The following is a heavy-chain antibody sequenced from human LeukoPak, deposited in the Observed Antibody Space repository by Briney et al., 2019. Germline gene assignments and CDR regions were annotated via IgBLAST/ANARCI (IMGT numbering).Heavy chain of an antibody. CDR3: ARMVRGVYYFDY. CDR1: GGSISSSSYY. CDR2: IYYSGST. Sequence: SETLSLTCAVSGGSISSSSYYWGWIRQPPGKGLEWIGSIYYSGSTYYNPSLKSRVTISVDTSKNQFSLKLSSVTAADTAVYYCARMVRGVYYFDYWGQGTLVTVSS. J-gene: IGHJ4*02. D-gene: IGHD3-10*01. V-gene: IGHV4-39*01.